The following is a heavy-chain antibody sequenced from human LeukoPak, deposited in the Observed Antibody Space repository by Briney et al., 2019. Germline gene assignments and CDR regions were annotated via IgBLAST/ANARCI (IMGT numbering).Heavy chain of an antibody. CDR1: GFTFSTYW. CDR2: IKQDGSEK. V-gene: IGHV3-7*01. CDR3: ARYNWNLDY. Sequence: SGGSLRLSCAASGFTFSTYWMSWVRQAPGKGLERVANIKQDGSEKYYVDSVKGRFTISRDNAKNSLYLQMNSLRAEDTAVYHCARYNWNLDYWGQGTLVTVSS. D-gene: IGHD1-20*01. J-gene: IGHJ4*02.